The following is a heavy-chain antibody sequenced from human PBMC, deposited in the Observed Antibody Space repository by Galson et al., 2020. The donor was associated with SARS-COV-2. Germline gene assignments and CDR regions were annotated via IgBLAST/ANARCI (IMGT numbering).Heavy chain of an antibody. Sequence: GGSLRLSCAASGFTFSGYGMHWVRQAPGKGLEWVAFIRYDGNYKYHADSVKGRFSISRDNPENTLYLQMSSPRAEDTAVYYCAKDTHWSYYYYYIDVWGKGTTVTVSS. CDR1: GFTFSGYG. CDR2: IRYDGNYK. CDR3: AKDTHWSYYYYYIDV. V-gene: IGHV3-30*02. J-gene: IGHJ6*03.